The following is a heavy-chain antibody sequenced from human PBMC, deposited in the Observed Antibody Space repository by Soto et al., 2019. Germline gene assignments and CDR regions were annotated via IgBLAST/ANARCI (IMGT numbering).Heavy chain of an antibody. J-gene: IGHJ4*02. CDR2: ISSTTNYI. CDR3: ARESEDLTSNFDY. Sequence: GGSLRLSCAASGFTYTRYSMNWVRQAPGKGLEWVSSISSTTNYIYYGDSMKGRFTISRDNAKNSLYLEMNSLRAEDTAVYYCARESEDLTSNFDYWGQGTLVTVS. V-gene: IGHV3-21*06. CDR1: GFTYTRYS.